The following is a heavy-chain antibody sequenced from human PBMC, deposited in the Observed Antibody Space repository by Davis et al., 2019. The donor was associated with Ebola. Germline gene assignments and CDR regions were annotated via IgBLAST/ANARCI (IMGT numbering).Heavy chain of an antibody. Sequence: ASALVPCYASSYISTSSYMHPSRHPPAQGLEWMGIINPSLGSTSYAQKFHGRVTMTRDTSTSTVYMELSSLRSEDTAVYYCASAGMTTYTHGLKYYYYYGMDVWGQGTTVTVSS. CDR1: SYISTSSY. J-gene: IGHJ6*02. D-gene: IGHD4-17*01. CDR3: ASAGMTTYTHGLKYYYYYGMDV. V-gene: IGHV1-46*01. CDR2: INPSLGST.